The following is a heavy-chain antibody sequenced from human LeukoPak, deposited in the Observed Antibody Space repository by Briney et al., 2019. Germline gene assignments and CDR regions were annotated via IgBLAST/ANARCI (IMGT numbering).Heavy chain of an antibody. Sequence: ASVKVSCKASGYTFTSYGISWVRQAPGQGLEWMGWISAYNGNTNYAQKLQGRVTMTTDTSTSTAYMELRSLRSDDTAVYYCASPIRDYGDYVNAFDIWGQGTMVTVSS. CDR1: GYTFTSYG. CDR3: ASPIRDYGDYVNAFDI. J-gene: IGHJ3*02. V-gene: IGHV1-18*01. D-gene: IGHD4-17*01. CDR2: ISAYNGNT.